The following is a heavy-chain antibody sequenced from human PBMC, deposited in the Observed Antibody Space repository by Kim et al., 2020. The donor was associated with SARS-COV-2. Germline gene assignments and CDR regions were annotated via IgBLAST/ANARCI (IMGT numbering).Heavy chain of an antibody. J-gene: IGHJ4*02. CDR2: VSQSGFT. CDR3: ATHKDYWSSGRFDY. D-gene: IGHD2-8*02. V-gene: IGHV4-34*01. Sequence: SETLSLTCGVSGMSISGFYWTWIRQTPGKGLEWIGKVSQSGFTTYNPSLKSRVTISVEMSENEFSLRLTSVTAADTGVYYCATHKDYWSSGRFDYWGQGSLVTVTS. CDR1: GMSISGFY.